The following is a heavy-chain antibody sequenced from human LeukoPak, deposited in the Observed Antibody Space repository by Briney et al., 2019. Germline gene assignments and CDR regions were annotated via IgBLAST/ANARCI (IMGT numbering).Heavy chain of an antibody. V-gene: IGHV1-18*01. Sequence: EASVKVSCKASGYTFTSYGISWVRQAPGRGLEWMGWISAYNGNTNYAQKLQGRVTMTTDASTSTAYMELRSLRSDDTAVYYCAREIAVAEVIDYWGQGTLVTVSS. CDR3: AREIAVAEVIDY. CDR2: ISAYNGNT. CDR1: GYTFTSYG. J-gene: IGHJ4*02. D-gene: IGHD6-19*01.